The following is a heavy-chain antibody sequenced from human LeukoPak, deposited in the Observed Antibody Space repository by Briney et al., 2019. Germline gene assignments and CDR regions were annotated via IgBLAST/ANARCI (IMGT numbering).Heavy chain of an antibody. J-gene: IGHJ4*02. V-gene: IGHV4-4*02. CDR2: IYHSGST. CDR3: ARAPGSRYSGYGLPFDY. CDR1: GGSISSSNW. Sequence: SETLSLTCAVSGGSISSSNWWSWVRQPPGKGLEWIGEIYHSGSTNYNPSLKSRVTISVDKSKNQFSLKLSSVTAADTAVYYCARAPGSRYSGYGLPFDYWGQGTLATVSS. D-gene: IGHD5-12*01.